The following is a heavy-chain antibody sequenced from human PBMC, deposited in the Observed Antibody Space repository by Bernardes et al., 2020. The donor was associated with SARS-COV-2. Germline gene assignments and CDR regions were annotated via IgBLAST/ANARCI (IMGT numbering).Heavy chain of an antibody. CDR3: VVYSATYRAYDD. Sequence: VGSLLLSCEASGFIFRNSWMTWIRQAPGQGPAWVANIKGDGTQRGYVDSVKGRFTISRDNAKNSLSLQMNSLRAEDTAVYYCVVYSATYRAYDDWGQGTLVTVSS. J-gene: IGHJ4*02. CDR2: IKGDGTQR. V-gene: IGHV3-7*01. D-gene: IGHD1-26*01. CDR1: GFIFRNSW.